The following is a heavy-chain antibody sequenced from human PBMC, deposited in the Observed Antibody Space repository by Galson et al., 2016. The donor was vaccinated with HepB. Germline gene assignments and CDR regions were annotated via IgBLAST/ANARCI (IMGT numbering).Heavy chain of an antibody. Sequence: SLRLSCASSGFTFSNYWMSWVRQAPGKGLEWVANINQDKSQEVYVDSVKGRFTISRDNAKNSLFLQMNSLRAEEPAMYFCADPPSGFWGQGTLVAVSS. V-gene: IGHV3-7*01. D-gene: IGHD6-25*01. CDR3: ADPPSGF. CDR1: GFTFSNYW. J-gene: IGHJ4*01. CDR2: INQDKSQE.